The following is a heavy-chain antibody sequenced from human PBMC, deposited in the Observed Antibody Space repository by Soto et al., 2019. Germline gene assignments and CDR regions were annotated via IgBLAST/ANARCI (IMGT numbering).Heavy chain of an antibody. J-gene: IGHJ4*02. CDR2: ISPYNCDT. Sequence: ASVKVSCKASGYTFTSYGISWVRQAPGQGLEWMGWISPYNCDTNHAQKLQGRVTMTTDTSTSTAYMELRSLRSDDTAVYYCARGNVGGIGFDYWGQGTLVTVSS. CDR1: GYTFTSYG. D-gene: IGHD3-16*02. CDR3: ARGNVGGIGFDY. V-gene: IGHV1-18*04.